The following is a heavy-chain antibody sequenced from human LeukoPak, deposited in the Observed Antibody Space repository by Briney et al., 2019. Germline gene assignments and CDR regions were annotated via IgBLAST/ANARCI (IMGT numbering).Heavy chain of an antibody. J-gene: IGHJ5*01. CDR3: TRGVLPARFDS. V-gene: IGHV1-2*02. Sequence: ASVKVSCKASGYNFIDYWIHWVRQARGQGSEWMGWINPKNGDTHYAQKFQSRVIMTRDTSTNAVYMELTHLRSDDTAVYYCTRGVLPARFDSWGQGTLVTVTS. D-gene: IGHD3-10*01. CDR1: GYNFIDYW. CDR2: INPKNGDT.